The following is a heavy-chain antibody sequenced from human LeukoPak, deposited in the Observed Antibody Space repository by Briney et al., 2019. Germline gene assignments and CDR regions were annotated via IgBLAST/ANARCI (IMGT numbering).Heavy chain of an antibody. CDR1: GGSISSYY. J-gene: IGHJ6*03. CDR2: IYTSGST. D-gene: IGHD2-2*01. CDR3: ARHFLDCSSTSCYRPYYYYMDV. Sequence: SETLSLTCTVSGGSISSYYWSWIRQPAGKGLEWIGRIYTSGSTNYNPSLKSRVTMSVDTSKNQFSLKLSSVTAADTAVYYCARHFLDCSSTSCYRPYYYYMDVWGKGTTVTVSS. V-gene: IGHV4-4*07.